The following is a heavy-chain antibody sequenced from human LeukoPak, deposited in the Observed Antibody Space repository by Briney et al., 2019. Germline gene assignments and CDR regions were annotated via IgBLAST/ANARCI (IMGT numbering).Heavy chain of an antibody. D-gene: IGHD6-19*01. CDR1: GGSISSSSYY. Sequence: SETLSLTCTVSGGSISSSSYYWGWIRQPPGKGLEWIGSIYYSGSTYYNPSLKSRVTISVDTSKNQFSLKLSSVTAADTAVYYCARDSGIAVAGTRGFDYWGQGTLVTVSS. J-gene: IGHJ4*02. CDR2: IYYSGST. CDR3: ARDSGIAVAGTRGFDY. V-gene: IGHV4-39*07.